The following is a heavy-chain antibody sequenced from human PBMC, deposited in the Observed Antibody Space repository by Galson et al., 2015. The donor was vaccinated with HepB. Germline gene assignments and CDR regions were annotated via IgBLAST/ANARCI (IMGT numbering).Heavy chain of an antibody. V-gene: IGHV3-69-1*01. CDR2: ISSSSTI. Sequence: SLRLSCAASGFTFSDYYMNWVRQAPGKGLEWVSSISSSSTIYYADSVKGRFTISRDNAKNSLYLQMNSLRAEDTAVYYCARDVPDMRDYWGQGTLVTVSS. CDR1: GFTFSDYY. J-gene: IGHJ4*02. D-gene: IGHD2-2*01. CDR3: ARDVPDMRDY.